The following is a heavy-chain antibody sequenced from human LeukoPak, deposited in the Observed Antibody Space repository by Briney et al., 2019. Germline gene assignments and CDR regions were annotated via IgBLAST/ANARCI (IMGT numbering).Heavy chain of an antibody. D-gene: IGHD3-16*02. J-gene: IGHJ4*02. V-gene: IGHV4-59*01. CDR3: AREYYDYVWGSYRYFDY. Sequence: PSETLPLTCTVSGGSISSYYWSWIRQPPGKGLEWIGYIYYSGSTNYNPSLKSRVTISVDTSKNQFSLKLSSVTAADTAVYYCAREYYDYVWGSYRYFDYWGQGTLVTVSS. CDR1: GGSISSYY. CDR2: IYYSGST.